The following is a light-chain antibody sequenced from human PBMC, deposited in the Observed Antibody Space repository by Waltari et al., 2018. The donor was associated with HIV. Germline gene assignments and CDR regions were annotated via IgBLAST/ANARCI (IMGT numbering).Light chain of an antibody. J-gene: IGKJ4*01. Sequence: DIQLTQSPASVSAFVGDEITITCRASQGIDTGLAWYQQKPGEAPKLLIYDASRLQSGVPLRFTGTGSGTDFTLTISGLQPDDFAVYSCQQAHSFPHTFGGGTQVE. CDR3: QQAHSFPHT. CDR1: QGIDTG. V-gene: IGKV1-12*01. CDR2: DAS.